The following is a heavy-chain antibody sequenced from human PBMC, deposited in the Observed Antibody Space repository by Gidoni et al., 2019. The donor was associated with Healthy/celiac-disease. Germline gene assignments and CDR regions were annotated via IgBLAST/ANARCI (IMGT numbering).Heavy chain of an antibody. Sequence: QVQLQESGPGLVKPSETLSLTCTVSGGYISSYYWSWIRQPPGKGLEWIGYIYYSGSTNSNPSLKSRVTISVDTAKIQFSLKLSSVTAADTAVYYCARDMDGMDVWGQGTTVTVSS. D-gene: IGHD3-10*01. CDR3: ARDMDGMDV. V-gene: IGHV4-59*01. CDR1: GGYISSYY. J-gene: IGHJ6*02. CDR2: IYYSGST.